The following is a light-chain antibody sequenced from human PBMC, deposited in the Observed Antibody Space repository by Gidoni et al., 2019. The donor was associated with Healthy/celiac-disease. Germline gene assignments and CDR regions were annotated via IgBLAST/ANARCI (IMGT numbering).Light chain of an antibody. CDR3: QTWGTVGV. J-gene: IGLJ3*02. CDR2: LNSDGSH. CDR1: SGHSSYA. Sequence: QLVLTQAPPASASLGASVKLTCTLSSGHSSYAIAWHQQQPEKGPRYLMKLNSDGSHSKGDGIPDRFSGSSSGAERYLTISSLQSEDEADYYCQTWGTVGVFGGGTKLTVL. V-gene: IGLV4-69*01.